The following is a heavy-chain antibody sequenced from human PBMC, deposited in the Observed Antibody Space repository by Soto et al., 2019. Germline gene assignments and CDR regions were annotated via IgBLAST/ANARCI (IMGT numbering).Heavy chain of an antibody. Sequence: GGSLRLSCAASGFTFSSYAMHWVRQAPGKGLEWVAVISYDGSNKYYADSVKGRFTISRDNSKNTLYLQMNSLRAEDTAVYYCARARGESPAPDYWGQGTLVTVSS. CDR2: ISYDGSNK. J-gene: IGHJ4*02. V-gene: IGHV3-30-3*01. CDR3: ARARGESPAPDY. CDR1: GFTFSSYA. D-gene: IGHD3-16*01.